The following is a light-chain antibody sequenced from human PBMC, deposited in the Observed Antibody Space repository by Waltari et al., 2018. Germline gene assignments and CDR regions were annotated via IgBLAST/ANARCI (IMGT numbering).Light chain of an antibody. CDR2: GAS. CDR1: QSVSSSY. CDR3: QQYGSSPRT. V-gene: IGKV3-20*01. Sequence: EMVLTQSPGTLSLSPGERATLPGRASQSVSSSYLAWYQQKPGQAPRRRVYGASSKVTGIPDRFSGSGSGTDFTLTISRLEPEDFAVYYCQQYGSSPRTFGQGTKVEIK. J-gene: IGKJ1*01.